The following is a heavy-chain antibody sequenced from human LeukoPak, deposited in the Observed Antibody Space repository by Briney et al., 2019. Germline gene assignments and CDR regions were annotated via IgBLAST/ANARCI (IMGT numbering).Heavy chain of an antibody. CDR1: GGSFSGYY. CDR3: ARGRFWVL. Sequence: SETLSLTCAVYGGSFSGYYWSWIRQPPGKGLEWIGEINHSGSTNYNPSLRSRVTISVDTSKNQFSLKLSSVTAADTAVYYCARGRFWVLWGPGTLVTVSS. D-gene: IGHD3-10*01. V-gene: IGHV4-34*01. J-gene: IGHJ4*02. CDR2: INHSGST.